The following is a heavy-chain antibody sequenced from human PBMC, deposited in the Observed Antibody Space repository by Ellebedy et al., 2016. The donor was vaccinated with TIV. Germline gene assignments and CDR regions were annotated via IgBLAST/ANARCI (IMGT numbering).Heavy chain of an antibody. CDR1: GFTFSTYS. CDR2: ISSSSSYI. Sequence: GESLKISCAASGFTFSTYSMNWVRQAPGKGLEWVASISSSSSYIYYADSMKGRFTISRDNAKNSLYLQMNSLRAEDTAVYYCARDIYYYESSGYYYVPWYFDLWGRGTLVTVSS. D-gene: IGHD3-22*01. V-gene: IGHV3-21*01. J-gene: IGHJ2*01. CDR3: ARDIYYYESSGYYYVPWYFDL.